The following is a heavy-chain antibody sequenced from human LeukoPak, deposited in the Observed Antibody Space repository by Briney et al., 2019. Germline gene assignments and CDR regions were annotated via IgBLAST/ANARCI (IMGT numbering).Heavy chain of an antibody. CDR2: INPDGSRT. V-gene: IGHV3-74*01. D-gene: IGHD4-23*01. CDR3: ARDLRGKSDY. J-gene: IGHJ4*02. CDR1: GFTFSNYW. Sequence: GGSLTLSCAASGFTFSNYWVHWVCQAPGKGLVWVSRINPDGSRTDYADSVKGRFTISRDNAKNTLYLQMNSLRAEDTAVYFCARDLRGKSDYWGQGTLVSVSS.